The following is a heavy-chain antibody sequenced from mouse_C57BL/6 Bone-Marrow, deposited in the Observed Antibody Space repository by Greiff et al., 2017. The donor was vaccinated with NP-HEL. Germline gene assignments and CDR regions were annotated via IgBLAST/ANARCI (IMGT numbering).Heavy chain of an antibody. CDR3: ARFITTVGANMNYAMDY. D-gene: IGHD1-1*01. Sequence: EVQGVESGGGLVQPGGSLSLSCAASGFTFTDYYMSWVRQPPGKALEWLGFIRNKANGYTTEYSASVKGRFTISRDTSQSVHYLQMKALRAEDSATYDWARFITTVGANMNYAMDYWGQGTSVTVSS. J-gene: IGHJ4*01. V-gene: IGHV7-3*01. CDR2: IRNKANGYTT. CDR1: GFTFTDYY.